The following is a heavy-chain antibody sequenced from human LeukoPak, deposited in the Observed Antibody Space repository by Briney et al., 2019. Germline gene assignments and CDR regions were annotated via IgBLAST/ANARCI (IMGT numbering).Heavy chain of an antibody. Sequence: GGSLRLSCEGSAFIFSGHWMNWVRQTPGKGLEWVASIKEDGSERQYVDSVKGRFSISRDNAKNSLYLQMNSLRAEDTAVYYCARVPTMVRGVFDYWGQGTLVTVSS. CDR2: IKEDGSER. CDR1: AFIFSGHW. CDR3: ARVPTMVRGVFDY. J-gene: IGHJ4*02. D-gene: IGHD3-10*01. V-gene: IGHV3-7*03.